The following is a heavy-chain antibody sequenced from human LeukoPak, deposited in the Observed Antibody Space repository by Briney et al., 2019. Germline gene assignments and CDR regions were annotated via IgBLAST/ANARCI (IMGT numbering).Heavy chain of an antibody. D-gene: IGHD3-10*01. CDR2: TYNDGRT. CDR1: KFTVTTNN. CDR3: AREPGTCASPTCQTRYYYSGMDV. V-gene: IGHV3-66*01. J-gene: IGHJ6*02. Sequence: GGSLSLSCDASKFTVTTNNRGWVPQAPGKGREWFSTTYNDGRTFYADFVKGRFTISRDDSQNIVYLQMNGLRGEDTAVYFCAREPGTCASPTCQTRYYYSGMDVWGQGTTVTVSS.